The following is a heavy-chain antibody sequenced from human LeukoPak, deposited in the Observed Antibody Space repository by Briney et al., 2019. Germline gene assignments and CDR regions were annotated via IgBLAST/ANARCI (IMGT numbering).Heavy chain of an antibody. D-gene: IGHD5-18*01. J-gene: IGHJ4*02. Sequence: EASVKVSCKASGGTFSSYAISWVRQAPGQGLEWMGRIIPIFGTANYAQKFQGRVTITTDESTSTAYMELSSLRSEDTAVYYCARGGYSYGTSFDYWGQGTLVTVSS. CDR2: IIPIFGTA. CDR1: GGTFSSYA. CDR3: ARGGYSYGTSFDY. V-gene: IGHV1-69*05.